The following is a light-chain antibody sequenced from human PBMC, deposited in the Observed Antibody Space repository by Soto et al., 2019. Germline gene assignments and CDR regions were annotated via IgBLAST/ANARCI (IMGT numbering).Light chain of an antibody. CDR3: HQYDSWT. Sequence: VLRRSRATLSMSPGERATRFCRASQTLSIGSLAWYQQKPGQAPRLLIYGASSRATGIPDRFSGSGSGTDFTLTISRLEPEDFAVYYCHQYDSWTFGQGTKVDI. J-gene: IGKJ1*01. CDR2: GAS. CDR1: QTLSIGS. V-gene: IGKV3-20*01.